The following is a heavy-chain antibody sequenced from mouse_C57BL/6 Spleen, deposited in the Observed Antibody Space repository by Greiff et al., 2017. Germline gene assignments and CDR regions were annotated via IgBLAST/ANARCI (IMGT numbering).Heavy chain of an antibody. V-gene: IGHV2-5*01. D-gene: IGHD1-1*01. Sequence: QVQLKESGPGLVQPSQSLSITCTVSGFSLTSYGVHWVRQSPGKGLEWLGVIWRGGSTDYNAAFMSRLSITQDNSKSQVFFKMNSLQADDAAIYCCAIIYYYGSSHFEVWGTGTTVTVSA. J-gene: IGHJ1*03. CDR2: IWRGGST. CDR1: GFSLTSYG. CDR3: AIIYYYGSSHFEV.